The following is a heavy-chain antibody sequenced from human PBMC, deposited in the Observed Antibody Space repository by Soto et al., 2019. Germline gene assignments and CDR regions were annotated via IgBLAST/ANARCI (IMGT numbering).Heavy chain of an antibody. CDR3: ARGLYGRSGGSCFYGMDA. J-gene: IGHJ6*02. CDR2: IYYSGST. V-gene: IGHV4-59*01. Sequence: QVQLQESGPGLVKPSETLSLTCTVSGGSISSYYWSWIRQPPGKGLEWIGYIYYSGSTNYNPSLKGRVTISVDPSKTLFSLRLSPVTAGDTAVYYCARGLYGRSGGSCFYGMDAWGQGTTVTVSS. CDR1: GGSISSYY. D-gene: IGHD2-15*01.